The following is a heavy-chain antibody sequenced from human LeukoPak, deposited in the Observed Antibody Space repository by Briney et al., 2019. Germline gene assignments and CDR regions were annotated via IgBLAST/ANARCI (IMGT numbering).Heavy chain of an antibody. CDR1: GGSFSGYY. J-gene: IGHJ4*02. Sequence: SETLSLTCAVYGGSFSGYYWSWIRQPPGKGLEWIGEINHSGSTNYNSSLKSRVTISVDTSKNQFSLKLSSVTAADTAVYYCARGGVAGTFHYWGQGTLVTVSS. D-gene: IGHD6-19*01. CDR3: ARGGVAGTFHY. CDR2: INHSGST. V-gene: IGHV4-34*01.